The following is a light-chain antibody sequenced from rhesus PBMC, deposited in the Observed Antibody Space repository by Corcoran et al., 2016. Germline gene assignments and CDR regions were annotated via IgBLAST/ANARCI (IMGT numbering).Light chain of an antibody. Sequence: DIQMTQSPSSLSASVGDTVTFTCRASQGISNYLAWYQQQTGKAPKPLIYYASNLESGVPSRLSGSGSGTEFTLTIRSLPPEDFATYYCQQYNTAPYSFGQGSKVEIK. CDR2: YAS. CDR3: QQYNTAPYS. J-gene: IGKJ2*01. CDR1: QGISNY. V-gene: IGKV1-37*01.